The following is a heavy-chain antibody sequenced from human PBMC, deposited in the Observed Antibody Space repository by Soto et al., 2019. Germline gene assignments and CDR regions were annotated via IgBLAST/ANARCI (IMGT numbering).Heavy chain of an antibody. Sequence: QVQLVQSGAEVKKPGSSVKVSCKASGGTFSSYAISWVRQAPGQGLEWMGGIIPIFGTANYAQKFQGRVTITADESTSTAYMELSSLRSEDSAVYYCARGSIFGVVISYYGMGVWGQGTTVTVSS. CDR3: ARGSIFGVVISYYGMGV. CDR2: IIPIFGTA. D-gene: IGHD3-3*01. V-gene: IGHV1-69*01. J-gene: IGHJ6*02. CDR1: GGTFSSYA.